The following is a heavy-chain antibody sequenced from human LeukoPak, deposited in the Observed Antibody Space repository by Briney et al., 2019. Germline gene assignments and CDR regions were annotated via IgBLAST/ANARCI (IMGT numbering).Heavy chain of an antibody. CDR3: ARDFYDSSGYNRFDY. J-gene: IGHJ4*02. D-gene: IGHD3-22*01. V-gene: IGHV3-21*01. CDR2: ISSSSTYI. Sequence: PGGSLRLSCAASGFSFINYNMHWVRQAPGKGLEWASSISSSSTYIYYADSMKGRFTISRDNAKNSLYLQMNSLRAEDTAVYYCARDFYDSSGYNRFDYWGQGTLVTVSS. CDR1: GFSFINYN.